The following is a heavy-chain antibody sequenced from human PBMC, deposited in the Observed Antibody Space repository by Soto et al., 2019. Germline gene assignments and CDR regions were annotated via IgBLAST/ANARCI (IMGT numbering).Heavy chain of an antibody. D-gene: IGHD2-15*01. CDR1: GYTFTSYG. Sequence: GASVKVSCKASGYTFTSYGISCVRPAPGQGLEWMGWISAYNGNTNYAQKLQGRVTMTTDTSTSTAYMELRSVRYDDTAVYYCARDPGYCSGGSCYYGRDYYYYGMDVWGQGTTVTVSS. V-gene: IGHV1-18*01. CDR3: ARDPGYCSGGSCYYGRDYYYYGMDV. J-gene: IGHJ6*02. CDR2: ISAYNGNT.